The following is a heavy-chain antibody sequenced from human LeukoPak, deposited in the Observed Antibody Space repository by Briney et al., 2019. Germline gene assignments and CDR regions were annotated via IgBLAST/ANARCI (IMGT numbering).Heavy chain of an antibody. CDR2: ISGSDHST. Sequence: GGSLRLSCAASGFTFSSYAMSWVRQAPGKGLEWVSGISGSDHSTYYADSVKGRFTISRDNFKNTLYLQFNSLRAEDTAVYYCAKSPTVVTDYFDYWGQGTLVTASS. CDR3: AKSPTVVTDYFDY. V-gene: IGHV3-23*01. J-gene: IGHJ4*02. CDR1: GFTFSSYA. D-gene: IGHD4-23*01.